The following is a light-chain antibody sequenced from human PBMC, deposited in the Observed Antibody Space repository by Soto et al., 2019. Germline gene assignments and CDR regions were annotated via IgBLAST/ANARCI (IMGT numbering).Light chain of an antibody. J-gene: IGLJ1*01. Sequence: QSALTQPPSASGSPGQSVTISCTGTSSDVGGYNYVSWYQQHPGKAPKLMIYEVSKRPSGVPDRFSGSKSGNTASLTVSGLQAEDEADYYCSSYRSSSTFYSTFYVFGTGTKVTVL. CDR2: EVS. CDR1: SSDVGGYNY. CDR3: SSYRSSSTFYSTFYV. V-gene: IGLV2-8*01.